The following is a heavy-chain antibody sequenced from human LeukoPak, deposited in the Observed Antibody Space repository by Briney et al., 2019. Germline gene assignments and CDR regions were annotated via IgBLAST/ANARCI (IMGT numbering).Heavy chain of an antibody. CDR1: GGTFNSYA. J-gene: IGHJ4*02. Sequence: GSSVKVSCKASGGTFNSYAISWVRQAPGQGLEWMGGIIPMFGTANYAEKFQGRVTITADKSTSTAYMELSSLRSEDTAVYYCARDGGRSTKTREGYSYGLDYWGQGTLVTVSS. V-gene: IGHV1-69*06. D-gene: IGHD5-18*01. CDR3: ARDGGRSTKTREGYSYGLDY. CDR2: IIPMFGTA.